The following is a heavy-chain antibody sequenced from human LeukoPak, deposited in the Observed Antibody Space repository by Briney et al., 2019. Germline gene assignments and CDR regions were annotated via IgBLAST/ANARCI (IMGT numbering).Heavy chain of an antibody. CDR1: GFTFRTSG. Sequence: GGTLRLSCAASGFTFRTSGMSWVRQAPGKGLEWVSYISSSGSTIYYADSVKGRFTISRDNAKNSLYLQMNSLRAEDTAVYYCAKDLVGFDYWGQGTLVTVSS. CDR2: ISSSGSTI. D-gene: IGHD3-16*01. V-gene: IGHV3-48*04. CDR3: AKDLVGFDY. J-gene: IGHJ4*02.